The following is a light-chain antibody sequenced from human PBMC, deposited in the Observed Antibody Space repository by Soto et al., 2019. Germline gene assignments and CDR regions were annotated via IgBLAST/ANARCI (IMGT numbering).Light chain of an antibody. J-gene: IGKJ3*01. CDR2: RTS. Sequence: EVVMTQSPATLSASPGERVALSCRARQSVSVNLAWYQQKPGQAPRLLVYRTSARATGIPARFSGSGSETEFTLTISSLQSEDFALYYCQQYNDWPLATFGPGTTVEIK. V-gene: IGKV3D-15*01. CDR1: QSVSVN. CDR3: QQYNDWPLAT.